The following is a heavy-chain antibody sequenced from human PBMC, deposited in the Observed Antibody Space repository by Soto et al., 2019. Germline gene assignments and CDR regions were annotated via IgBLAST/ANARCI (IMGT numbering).Heavy chain of an antibody. J-gene: IGHJ4*02. CDR3: AKTVGATKLEDH. V-gene: IGHV3-23*01. CDR2: ISNSDDVG. CDR1: GFNFNNHV. Sequence: GGSLRLSCSVSGFNFNNHVINWVRQAPGKGLEWVASISNSDDVGFYADSVRGRFSVTRDRSTNTQHLQMDYVQVEDTGIYYCAKTVGATKLEDHWGQGTLVTVSS. D-gene: IGHD1-26*01.